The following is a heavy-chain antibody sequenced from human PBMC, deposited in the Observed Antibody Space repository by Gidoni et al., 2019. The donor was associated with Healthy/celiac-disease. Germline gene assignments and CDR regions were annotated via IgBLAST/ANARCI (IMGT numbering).Heavy chain of an antibody. CDR3: ARGGYCSSTSCYTVGRRRAYFDY. V-gene: IGHV4-34*01. Sequence: QVQLQQWGAGLLKPSETLSLTRAVYGGSFSGYYWSRIRQPPGKGLEWIGEINHSGSTNYNPSLKSRVTISVDTSKNQFSLKLSSVTAADTAVYYCARGGYCSSTSCYTVGRRRAYFDYWGQGTLVTVSS. CDR1: GGSFSGYY. J-gene: IGHJ4*02. D-gene: IGHD2-2*02. CDR2: INHSGST.